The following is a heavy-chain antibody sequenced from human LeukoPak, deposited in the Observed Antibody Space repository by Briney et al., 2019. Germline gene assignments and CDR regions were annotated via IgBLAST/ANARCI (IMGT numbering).Heavy chain of an antibody. J-gene: IGHJ4*02. V-gene: IGHV3-23*01. CDR1: GFTFRSYA. Sequence: GGSLRLSCAASGFTFRSYAMSWVRQAPGKGLGWVSAISGSGGSTYYADSVKGRFTISRDNSKNTLYLQMNSLRAEDTAVYYCAKVYGDPFFDYWGQGTLVTVSS. CDR2: ISGSGGST. CDR3: AKVYGDPFFDY. D-gene: IGHD4-17*01.